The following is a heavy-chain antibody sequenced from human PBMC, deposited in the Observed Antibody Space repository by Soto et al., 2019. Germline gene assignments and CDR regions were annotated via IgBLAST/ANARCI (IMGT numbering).Heavy chain of an antibody. CDR3: ARAAPDYDYIWGSYRSDY. D-gene: IGHD3-16*02. CDR2: MNPNSGNT. CDR1: GYTFTSYD. V-gene: IGHV1-8*01. Sequence: VQLVQSGAEVKKPGASVKVSCKASGYTFTSYDINWVRQATGQGLEWMGWMNPNSGNTGYAQKFQGRVTMTRNTSKSTAYMELSSLRSEDTAMYYCARAAPDYDYIWGSYRSDYWGPGTLVTVSS. J-gene: IGHJ4*02.